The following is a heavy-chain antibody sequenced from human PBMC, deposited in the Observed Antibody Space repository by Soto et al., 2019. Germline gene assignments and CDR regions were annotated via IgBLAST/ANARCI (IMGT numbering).Heavy chain of an antibody. V-gene: IGHV3-30-3*01. J-gene: IGHJ4*02. D-gene: IGHD3-10*01. CDR2: ISYDGSNK. Sequence: QVQLVESGGGVVQPGRSLRLSCAASGFTFSSYAMHWVRQAPGKGLEWVAVISYDGSNKYYADSVKGRFTISRDNSKNTLYLQMNSLRAEDTAVYYCARSQPRLSGHDWGQGTLVTVSS. CDR3: ARSQPRLSGHD. CDR1: GFTFSSYA.